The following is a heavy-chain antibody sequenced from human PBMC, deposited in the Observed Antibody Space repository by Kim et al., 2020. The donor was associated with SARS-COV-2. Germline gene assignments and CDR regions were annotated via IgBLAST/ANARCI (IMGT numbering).Heavy chain of an antibody. J-gene: IGHJ6*02. CDR1: GFTFSSYA. CDR3: AKGYCGGDCSIDYYYGMDV. Sequence: GGSLRFSCAASGFTFSSYAMSWVRQAPGKGLEWVSAISGSGGSTYYADSVKGRFTISRDNSKNTLYLQMNSLRAEDTAVYYCAKGYCGGDCSIDYYYGMDVWGQGTTVTVSS. D-gene: IGHD2-21*02. CDR2: ISGSGGST. V-gene: IGHV3-23*01.